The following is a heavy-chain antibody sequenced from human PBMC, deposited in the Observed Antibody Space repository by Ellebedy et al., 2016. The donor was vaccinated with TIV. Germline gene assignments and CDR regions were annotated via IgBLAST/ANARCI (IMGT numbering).Heavy chain of an antibody. J-gene: IGHJ4*02. D-gene: IGHD2-21*02. CDR1: GFTFHNYA. Sequence: GESLKISCAASGFTFHNYAMSWVRQDPGRGLEWVSAISDSGSRTYYADSVKGRFTISRDNSRNTLYLQMDSLRAEDTGVYYCAKSRNGRATAGDNWGQGTLVTVSS. CDR3: AKSRNGRATAGDN. CDR2: ISDSGSRT. V-gene: IGHV3-23*01.